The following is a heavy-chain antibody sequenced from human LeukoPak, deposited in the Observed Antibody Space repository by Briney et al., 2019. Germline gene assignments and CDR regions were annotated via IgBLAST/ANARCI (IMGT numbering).Heavy chain of an antibody. V-gene: IGHV1-18*01. J-gene: IGHJ4*02. CDR1: GYTFTGYG. CDR2: ISAYNGNT. D-gene: IGHD3-22*01. CDR3: ARKYYYDSSGYYPHFDY. Sequence: ASVKVSCKASGYTFTGYGISWVRQAPGQGLEWMGWISAYNGNTNYAQKLQGRVTMTTDTSTSTAYMELRSLRSDDTAVYYCARKYYYDSSGYYPHFDYWGQGTLVTVSS.